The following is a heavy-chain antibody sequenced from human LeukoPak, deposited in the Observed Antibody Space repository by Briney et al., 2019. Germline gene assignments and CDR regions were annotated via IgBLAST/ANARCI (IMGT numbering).Heavy chain of an antibody. CDR1: GFVFSDYN. J-gene: IGHJ3*01. V-gene: IGHV3-21*06. CDR2: ISSSSRYI. Sequence: GGSLRLSCAASGFVFSDYNINWVRQAPGKGLEWVAFISSSSRYIYYADSLQGRVAISRDNAKNSLDLQLNSLRAEDTAMYYCTRVDNCGGDCGAFDLWGHGTMVIVSS. D-gene: IGHD2-21*02. CDR3: TRVDNCGGDCGAFDL.